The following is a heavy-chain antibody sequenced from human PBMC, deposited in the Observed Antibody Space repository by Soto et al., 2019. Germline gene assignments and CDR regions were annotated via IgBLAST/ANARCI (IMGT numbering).Heavy chain of an antibody. V-gene: IGHV3-33*01. CDR2: IWYDGSNK. Sequence: RRLSCAASGFTFSSYGMHWVRRAPGKGLEWVAVIWYDGSNKYYADSVKGRFTISRDNSKNTLYLQMNSLRAEDTAVYYCARDNYYDSSGYDYWGQGTLGTVSS. J-gene: IGHJ4*02. CDR1: GFTFSSYG. CDR3: ARDNYYDSSGYDY. D-gene: IGHD3-22*01.